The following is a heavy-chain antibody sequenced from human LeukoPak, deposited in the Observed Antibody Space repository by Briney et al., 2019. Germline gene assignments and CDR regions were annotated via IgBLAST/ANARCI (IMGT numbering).Heavy chain of an antibody. Sequence: GGSLRLSCAASGFTFSSYGMHWVRQAPGKGLEWVAVISYDGSNKYYADSVKGRFTISRDNSKNTLYLQMNSLRAEDTAVYYCAKTGGIAAAHWGQGILVTVSS. V-gene: IGHV3-30*18. CDR2: ISYDGSNK. J-gene: IGHJ4*02. CDR3: AKTGGIAAAH. D-gene: IGHD6-13*01. CDR1: GFTFSSYG.